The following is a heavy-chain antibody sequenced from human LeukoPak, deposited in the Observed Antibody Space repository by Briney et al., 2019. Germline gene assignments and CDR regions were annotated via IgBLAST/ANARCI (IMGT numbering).Heavy chain of an antibody. V-gene: IGHV3-23*01. CDR1: GFTFTSYA. CDR3: AKLWGSGSRYYYDY. D-gene: IGHD3-10*01. CDR2: ITGSGGST. Sequence: GGSLRLSCAASGFTFTSYAMSWARQAPGKGLEWVSSITGSGGSTFYAASVKGRFTISRDNSKNTLSLQMSSLRAEDTAIYYCAKLWGSGSRYYYDYWGQGTLVTVSS. J-gene: IGHJ4*02.